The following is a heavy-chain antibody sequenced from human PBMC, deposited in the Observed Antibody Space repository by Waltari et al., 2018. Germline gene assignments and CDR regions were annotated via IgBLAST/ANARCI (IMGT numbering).Heavy chain of an antibody. CDR1: GGSISSSSYY. V-gene: IGHV4-39*01. Sequence: QLQLQESGPGLVKPSETLSLTCTVSGGSISSSSYYWGWIRQPPGKGLEWIGSIYYSGSTYDNPSLKGRVTISVDTSKNQFSLKRSSVTAADTAVYYCARLPDSSGWYYFDYWGQGTLVTVSS. D-gene: IGHD6-19*01. J-gene: IGHJ4*02. CDR3: ARLPDSSGWYYFDY. CDR2: IYYSGST.